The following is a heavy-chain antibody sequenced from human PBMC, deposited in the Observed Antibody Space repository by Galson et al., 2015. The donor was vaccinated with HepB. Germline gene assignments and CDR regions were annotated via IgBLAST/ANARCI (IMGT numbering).Heavy chain of an antibody. J-gene: IGHJ3*02. V-gene: IGHV3-9*01. D-gene: IGHD6-13*01. CDR1: GFTFDDYA. CDR2: ISWNSGSI. Sequence: SLRLSCAASGFTFDDYAMHWVRQAPGKGLEWVSGISWNSGSIGYADSVKGRFTISRDNAKNSLYLQMNSLRAEDTALYYCAKDTSSSWYGDAFDIWGQGTMVTVSS. CDR3: AKDTSSSWYGDAFDI.